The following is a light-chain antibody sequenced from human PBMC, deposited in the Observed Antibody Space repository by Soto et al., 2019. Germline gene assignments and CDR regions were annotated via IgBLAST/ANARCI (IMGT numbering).Light chain of an antibody. Sequence: DSGLRQSTAHLSLSPGARATLAFRASQSVSSYLAWYQQKPGQAPRLLIYDASNRTTGIPARFSGSGSGTDFTLTISSLEPEDFAVYYCQQRSNWWTVGQGTKVDIK. CDR2: DAS. CDR3: QQRSNWWT. V-gene: IGKV3-11*01. J-gene: IGKJ1*01. CDR1: QSVSSY.